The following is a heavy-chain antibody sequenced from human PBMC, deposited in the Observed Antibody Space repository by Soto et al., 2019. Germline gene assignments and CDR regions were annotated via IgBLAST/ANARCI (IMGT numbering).Heavy chain of an antibody. CDR2: LSGSGGST. J-gene: IGHJ6*02. CDR1: GFTFSSYA. Sequence: VQLLESGGGLVQPGGSLRLSCAASGFTFSSYAMSCVLQAPGKGLEWVSALSGSGGSTYSADSVKGRFTISRDNSKNTLYLQMNSLRAEDTAVYYCAKVRGIGTNYYYYGMDVWGQGTTVTVSS. V-gene: IGHV3-23*01. CDR3: AKVRGIGTNYYYYGMDV. D-gene: IGHD6-13*01.